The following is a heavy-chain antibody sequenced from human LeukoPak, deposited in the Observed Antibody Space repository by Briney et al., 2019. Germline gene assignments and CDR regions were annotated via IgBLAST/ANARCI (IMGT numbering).Heavy chain of an antibody. CDR3: ARVYRSSWYIIDPSPLYYFDY. CDR1: GGSISSGDCY. J-gene: IGHJ4*02. Sequence: SETLSLTCTVSGGSISSGDCYWSWIRQPPGKGLEWIGYIYYSGSTYYNPSLKSRVTISVDTSKNQFSLKLSSVTAADTAVYYCARVYRSSWYIIDPSPLYYFDYWGQGTLVTVSS. D-gene: IGHD6-13*01. CDR2: IYYSGST. V-gene: IGHV4-30-4*08.